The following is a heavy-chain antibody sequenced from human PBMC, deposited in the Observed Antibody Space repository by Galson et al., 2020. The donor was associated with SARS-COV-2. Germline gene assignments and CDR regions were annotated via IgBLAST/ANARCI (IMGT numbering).Heavy chain of an antibody. J-gene: IGHJ6*02. D-gene: IGHD6-19*01. Sequence: GGSLRLSCAASGFTFSSYGMHWVRQAPGKGLEWVAVIWYDGSNKYYADSVKGRFTISRDNSKNTLYLQMNSLRAEDTAVYYCAKDLGEDSSGWYTQTVYYYYYGMDVWGQGTTVTVSS. CDR3: AKDLGEDSSGWYTQTVYYYYYGMDV. CDR2: IWYDGSNK. V-gene: IGHV3-33*06. CDR1: GFTFSSYG.